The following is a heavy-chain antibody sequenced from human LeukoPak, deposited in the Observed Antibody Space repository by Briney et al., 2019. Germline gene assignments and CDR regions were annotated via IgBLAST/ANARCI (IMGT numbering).Heavy chain of an antibody. Sequence: GGSLRLSCEASGFDFAEYAMSWVRQAPGKGLEWVAVIWYDGSNKYYADSVKGRFTISRDNSKNTLYLQMNSLRAEDTAVYYCARDRGYSYAGAFDYWGQGTLVTVSS. D-gene: IGHD5-18*01. CDR1: GFDFAEYA. V-gene: IGHV3-33*07. CDR3: ARDRGYSYAGAFDY. CDR2: IWYDGSNK. J-gene: IGHJ4*02.